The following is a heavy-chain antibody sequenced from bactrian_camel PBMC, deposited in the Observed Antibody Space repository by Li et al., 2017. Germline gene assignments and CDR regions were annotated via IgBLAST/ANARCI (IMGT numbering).Heavy chain of an antibody. CDR3: VRDALWLARYYSTNDWAY. CDR1: GFTFSSYW. J-gene: IGHJ4*01. D-gene: IGHD4*01. Sequence: HVQLVESGGGLVQPGGSLTLSCAASGFTFSSYWMYWVRQAPGKGLEWVSAISASGGTTIYADSVKGRFSISRDNAKNTVYLQTNSLKPEDTAVHYCVRDALWLARYYSTNDWAYWGQGTQVTVS. CDR2: ISASGGTT. V-gene: IGHV3S1*01.